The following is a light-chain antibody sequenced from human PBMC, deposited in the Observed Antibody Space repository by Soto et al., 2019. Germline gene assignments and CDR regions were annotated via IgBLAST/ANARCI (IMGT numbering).Light chain of an antibody. Sequence: EIVLTQSPVTLSLSPGERATLSCRASQSVTNSLAWYQQKPGQAPRLLVYDASNMATGIPTRFSGSGSGSDFTLTISNLEPEDFAVYYCQQHISWPLTFGGGTKVEIK. J-gene: IGKJ4*01. CDR1: QSVTNS. CDR3: QQHISWPLT. CDR2: DAS. V-gene: IGKV3-11*01.